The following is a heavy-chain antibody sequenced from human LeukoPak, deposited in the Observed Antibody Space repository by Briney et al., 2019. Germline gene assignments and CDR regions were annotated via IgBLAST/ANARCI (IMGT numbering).Heavy chain of an antibody. V-gene: IGHV3-64*01. CDR2: ISGDGGTT. CDR1: GFTFSSYA. CDR3: AREGTPGTLDY. D-gene: IGHD6-13*01. J-gene: IGHJ4*02. Sequence: GGSLRLSCAASGFTFSSYAMHWVRQAPGKGLESISAISGDGGTTYYANSVKGRFTISRDNSDNTLYLQMGSLTAEDMAVYYCAREGTPGTLDYWGQGTLVTVSS.